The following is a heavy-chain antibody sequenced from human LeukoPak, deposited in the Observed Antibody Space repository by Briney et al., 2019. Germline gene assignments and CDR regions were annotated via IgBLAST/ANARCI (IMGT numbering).Heavy chain of an antibody. D-gene: IGHD6-6*01. CDR3: ASILLYSGSSGIDY. Sequence: SETLSLTCTVSGGSISSSRYYRGWIRQPPGKGLEWIGSIYYSGSTYYNPSLQSRVTISVDTSKNQFSLKLSSVIAADTAVYYCASILLYSGSSGIDYWGQGILVTVSS. CDR1: GGSISSSRYY. CDR2: IYYSGST. J-gene: IGHJ4*02. V-gene: IGHV4-39*01.